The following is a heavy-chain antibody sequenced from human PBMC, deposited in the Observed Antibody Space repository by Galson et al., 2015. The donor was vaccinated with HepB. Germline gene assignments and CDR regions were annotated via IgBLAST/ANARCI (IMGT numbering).Heavy chain of an antibody. J-gene: IGHJ4*02. CDR2: IKTDGSYA. Sequence: SLRLSCAASGFTFSSHWVHWVRQAPGKGLVWVSRIKTDGSYANYADSVKGRFTISRDNAKNTLYIEMNNLRADDTAVYYCARDGDHWNLDSWGQGTLVSVSS. CDR3: ARDGDHWNLDS. V-gene: IGHV3-74*01. CDR1: GFTFSSHW. D-gene: IGHD1-1*01.